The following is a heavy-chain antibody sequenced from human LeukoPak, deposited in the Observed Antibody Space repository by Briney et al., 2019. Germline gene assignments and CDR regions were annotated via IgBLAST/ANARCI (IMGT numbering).Heavy chain of an antibody. J-gene: IGHJ4*02. V-gene: IGHV4-4*07. D-gene: IGHD3-22*01. CDR1: GGSISSYY. CDR2: IYTSGST. Sequence: SETLSLTCTVSGGSISSYYWSWIRQPAGKGLEWIGRIYTSGSTNYNPSLKSRVTMSVDTSKNQFSLKLSSVTAADMAVYYCARETQFYDSSGYPDYWGQGTLVTVSS. CDR3: ARETQFYDSSGYPDY.